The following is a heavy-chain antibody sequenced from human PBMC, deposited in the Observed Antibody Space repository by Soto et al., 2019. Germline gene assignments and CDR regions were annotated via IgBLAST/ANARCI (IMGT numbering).Heavy chain of an antibody. CDR3: AGDKDRQQLGGNYYYIMDV. V-gene: IGHV1-69*12. D-gene: IGHD3-3*02. CDR2: IMPIFRTA. J-gene: IGHJ6*02. CDR1: GGTFSSSA. Sequence: QVQLVQSGAEVKKPGSSVKVSCKASGGTFSSSAFSWVRQAPGQGLEWMGGIMPIFRTADYAQKFQGRVTITADESTSTAYMELSSLRSEDTGVYDCAGDKDRQQLGGNYYYIMDVWGQGTTVTVSS.